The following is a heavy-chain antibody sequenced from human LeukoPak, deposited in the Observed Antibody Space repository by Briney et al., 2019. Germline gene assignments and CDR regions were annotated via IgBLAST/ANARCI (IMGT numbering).Heavy chain of an antibody. Sequence: PGGSLRLSCAASGFIFGSYAMNWVRQVPGKGLEWVSVIYSGGSTYYADSVKGRFTISRDNSKNTLYLQMNSLRAEDTAVYYCARGYYGSGSYAYYGMDVWGQGTTVTVSS. CDR3: ARGYYGSGSYAYYGMDV. D-gene: IGHD3-10*01. CDR2: IYSGGST. J-gene: IGHJ6*02. V-gene: IGHV3-66*01. CDR1: GFIFGSYA.